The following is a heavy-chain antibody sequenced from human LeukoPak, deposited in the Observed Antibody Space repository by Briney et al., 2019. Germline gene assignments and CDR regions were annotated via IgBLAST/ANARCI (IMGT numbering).Heavy chain of an antibody. CDR2: INPSGGST. CDR1: GYTFTSYY. Sequence: GASVKVSCKASGYTFTSYYMHWVRQAPGQGLEWMGIINPSGGSTSYAQKFQGRVSMTRDTYTSTVYMELSSLRSEDTAVYYCARGLHFIYYYDSSGYLDGFDYWGQGTLVTVSS. V-gene: IGHV1-46*01. CDR3: ARGLHFIYYYDSSGYLDGFDY. J-gene: IGHJ4*02. D-gene: IGHD3-22*01.